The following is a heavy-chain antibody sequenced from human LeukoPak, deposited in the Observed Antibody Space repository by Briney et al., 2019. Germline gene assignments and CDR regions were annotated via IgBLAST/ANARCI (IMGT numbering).Heavy chain of an antibody. V-gene: IGHV3-74*01. Sequence: SGGSLRLSCAASGFTFSSYWMHWARHPPGKGLVWVSRIKTDGSATTYADSVKGRFTISRDNAKNTLYVQMNSLRAEDTSVYYCARAGYLGAFDIWGQGTMVTVSS. D-gene: IGHD2-15*01. CDR2: IKTDGSAT. CDR3: ARAGYLGAFDI. CDR1: GFTFSSYW. J-gene: IGHJ3*02.